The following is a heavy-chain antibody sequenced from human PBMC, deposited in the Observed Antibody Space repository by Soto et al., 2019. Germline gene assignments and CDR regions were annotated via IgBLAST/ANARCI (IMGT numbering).Heavy chain of an antibody. CDR3: AKRTSGTTWGESDY. Sequence: QVQVMQSGAEVKKPGDSVKVSCKTSGYIFSDYGINWVRQAPGQGLEWMGWISGYSGNANLAQKFQGRVTMTTDKSMCTAYMELRRLRSDDTAVYYCAKRTSGTTWGESDYWGQGTLVTVSS. CDR1: GYIFSDYG. CDR2: ISGYSGNA. V-gene: IGHV1-18*04. J-gene: IGHJ4*02. D-gene: IGHD4-17*01.